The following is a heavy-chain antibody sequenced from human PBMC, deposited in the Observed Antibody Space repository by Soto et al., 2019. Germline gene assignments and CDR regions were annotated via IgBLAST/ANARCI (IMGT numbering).Heavy chain of an antibody. CDR3: ASIPTFMVLTPRDY. CDR2: IGISSTIT. CDR1: GLDFSGFS. D-gene: IGHD2-21*02. V-gene: IGHV3-23*05. J-gene: IGHJ4*02. Sequence: EVQFLESGGGLVQPGGSLRLSCATSGLDFSGFSMNWVRHAPGKGLEWVSSIGISSTITYYADSVKGRFTISRDNSKSTLYLHMDSLKVEDTAFYYCASIPTFMVLTPRDYWGQGTLVTVSA.